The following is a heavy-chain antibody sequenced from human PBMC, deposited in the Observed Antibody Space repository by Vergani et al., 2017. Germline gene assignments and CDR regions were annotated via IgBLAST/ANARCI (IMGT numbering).Heavy chain of an antibody. V-gene: IGHV3-30*03. Sequence: QVQLVESGGGVVQPGRSLRLSCAASGFTFSSYGMHWVRQAPGKGLEWVAVISYDGSNKYYADSVKGRFTISRDNSKNTLYLQMNSLRAEDTAVYYCASTKGSYDFWSGSYYFDYWGQGTLVTVSS. CDR1: GFTFSSYG. CDR2: ISYDGSNK. D-gene: IGHD3-3*01. J-gene: IGHJ4*02. CDR3: ASTKGSYDFWSGSYYFDY.